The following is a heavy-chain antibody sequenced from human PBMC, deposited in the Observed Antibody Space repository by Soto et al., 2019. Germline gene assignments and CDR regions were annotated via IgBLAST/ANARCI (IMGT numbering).Heavy chain of an antibody. Sequence: EVQLVESGGGLVKPGGSLRLSCEASGFTFRSYSMNWVRQAPGKGLEWVSSISTTSSYIYYGDSVKGRFTISRDNAKNSLFMQMNILRAEDTAIYYCAREEDHYGDYKRAFDIWGQGTTVTVSS. V-gene: IGHV3-21*01. CDR3: AREEDHYGDYKRAFDI. CDR2: ISTTSSYI. CDR1: GFTFRSYS. J-gene: IGHJ3*02. D-gene: IGHD4-17*01.